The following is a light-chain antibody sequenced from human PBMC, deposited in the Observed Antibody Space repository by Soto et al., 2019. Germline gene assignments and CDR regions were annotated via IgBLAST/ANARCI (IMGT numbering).Light chain of an antibody. V-gene: IGKV3-20*01. CDR2: GAS. Sequence: EIVLTQSPGTLSLSPGERATLSCRASQSVSSNYLAWYQQKPGQAPRLLIYGASRRATDIPERFSGSGSGTDFTLTISRLEPEDFAVYYCQQYGSSTGFTFGPGTKVDIK. CDR3: QQYGSSTGFT. J-gene: IGKJ3*01. CDR1: QSVSSNY.